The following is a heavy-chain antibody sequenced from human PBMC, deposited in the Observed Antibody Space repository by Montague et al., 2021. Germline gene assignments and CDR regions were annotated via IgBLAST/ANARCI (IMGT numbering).Heavy chain of an antibody. J-gene: IGHJ4*02. V-gene: IGHV4-59*01. D-gene: IGHD3-22*01. CDR3: ARQGFYESGGFFI. CDR1: GDSINGWY. CDR2: VFYSGAT. Sequence: SETLSLTCSVSGDSINGWYWSWIRQPPGKGLEWIGSVFYSGATNYNPSLKSRVTMSADTSKNQVSLKVNSVTAAETAVYYCARQGFYESGGFFIWGLGTLVTVSS.